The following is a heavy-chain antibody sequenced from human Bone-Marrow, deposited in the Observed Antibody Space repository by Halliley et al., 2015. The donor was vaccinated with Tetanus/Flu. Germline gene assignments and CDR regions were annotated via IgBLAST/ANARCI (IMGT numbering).Heavy chain of an antibody. V-gene: IGHV4-34*01. CDR2: INHSGTI. J-gene: IGHJ4*02. Sequence: GEINHSGTINYNPSLKSRVTRSGDTSKNQFSLKLSSVTAADTAVYYCAGSDGYCSSTSCYPFEYWGQGTLVTVSS. D-gene: IGHD2-2*01. CDR3: AGSDGYCSSTSCYPFEY.